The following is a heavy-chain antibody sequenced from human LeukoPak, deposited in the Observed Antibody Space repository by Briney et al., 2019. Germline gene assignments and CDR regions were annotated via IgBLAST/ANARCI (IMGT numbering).Heavy chain of an antibody. CDR3: ARHPDFDY. Sequence: GGSLRLSCLASGYTFSYSINWVRQAPGKGLEWVSSISVRSNYIYYADSVRGRFRISRDDARDSLFLEMNSLRAEDTAVYYCARHPDFDYWGQGTLVTVSS. V-gene: IGHV3-21*01. CDR2: ISVRSNYI. J-gene: IGHJ4*02. CDR1: GYTFSYS.